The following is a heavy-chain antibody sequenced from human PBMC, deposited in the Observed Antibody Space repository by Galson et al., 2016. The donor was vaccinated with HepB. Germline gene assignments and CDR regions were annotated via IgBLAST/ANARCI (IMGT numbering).Heavy chain of an antibody. V-gene: IGHV3-23*01. Sequence: SLRLSCAASGFAFNVYGMTWVRRAPRKGLEWVSAISTSGSSTDYADSVRGRFTISRDTSKNTLYLQIDSLRVEDTAVYYCAKDRGGRHLWGLHGMDVWGQGTTVTVSS. CDR1: GFAFNVYG. D-gene: IGHD3-16*01. CDR3: AKDRGGRHLWGLHGMDV. J-gene: IGHJ6*02. CDR2: ISTSGSST.